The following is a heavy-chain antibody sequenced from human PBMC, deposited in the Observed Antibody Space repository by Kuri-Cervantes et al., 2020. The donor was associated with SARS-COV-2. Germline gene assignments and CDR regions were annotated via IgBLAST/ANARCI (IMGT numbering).Heavy chain of an antibody. D-gene: IGHD6-19*01. Sequence: GGSLRLSCAASGFTFNSYEMNWVRQAPGEGLEWVSVIYSGGSTYYADSVKGRFTISRDNSKNTLYLQMSSLRAEDTAVYYCVKHSSGWYEDEYFDYWGQGTLVTVSS. CDR1: GFTFNSYE. CDR2: IYSGGST. J-gene: IGHJ4*02. CDR3: VKHSSGWYEDEYFDY. V-gene: IGHV3-66*02.